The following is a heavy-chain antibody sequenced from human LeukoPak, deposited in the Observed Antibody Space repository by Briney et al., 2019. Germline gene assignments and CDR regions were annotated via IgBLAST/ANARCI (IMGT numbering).Heavy chain of an antibody. D-gene: IGHD1-26*01. CDR1: GGSISSSSYY. CDR3: ARTPGGGSYYDY. V-gene: IGHV4-39*07. Sequence: SETLSLTCTVSGGSISSSSYYWGWIRQPPGKGLEWIGSIYYSGSTYYNPSLKSRVTISVDKSKNQFSLKLSSVTAADTAVYYCARTPGGGSYYDYWGQGTLVTVSS. CDR2: IYYSGST. J-gene: IGHJ4*02.